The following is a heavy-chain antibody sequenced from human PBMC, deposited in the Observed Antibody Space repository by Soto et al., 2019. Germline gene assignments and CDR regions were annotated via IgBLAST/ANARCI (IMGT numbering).Heavy chain of an antibody. V-gene: IGHV4-31*03. J-gene: IGHJ5*02. Sequence: SETLSLTCTVSGGSISSGGYYWSWIRQHPGKGLEWIGYIYYSGSTYYNPSLKSRVTISVDTSKNQFSLKLSSVTAADTAVYYCARDQGAHYGDSNWFDPWGQGTLVTVSS. CDR2: IYYSGST. CDR1: GGSISSGGYY. D-gene: IGHD4-17*01. CDR3: ARDQGAHYGDSNWFDP.